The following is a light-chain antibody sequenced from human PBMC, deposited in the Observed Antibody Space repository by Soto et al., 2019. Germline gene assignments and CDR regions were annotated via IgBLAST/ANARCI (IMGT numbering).Light chain of an antibody. J-gene: IGKJ1*01. V-gene: IGKV1-5*03. CDR3: QEFETYT. CDR1: QSISRW. Sequence: DIQMTQSPSTLSASVGDRVTITCRASQSISRWLDWYQQKPGKVPKLLIYKASNLESGVPSRFSGSGFETEFTLTISSLQPEDFATYYCQEFETYTFGQGTKVDMK. CDR2: KAS.